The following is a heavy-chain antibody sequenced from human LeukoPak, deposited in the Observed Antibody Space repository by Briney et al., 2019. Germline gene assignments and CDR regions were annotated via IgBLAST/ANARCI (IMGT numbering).Heavy chain of an antibody. V-gene: IGHV4-34*01. D-gene: IGHD3-10*01. J-gene: IGHJ4*02. CDR1: GGSFSGYY. CDR2: INHSGST. Sequence: PPETLSLTCAVYGGSFSGYYWSWIRQPPGKGLEWIGEINHSGSTNYNPSLKSRVTISVDTSKNQFSLKLSSVTAADTAVYYCAKSYSYYTEYYFDYWGQGTLVTVSS. CDR3: AKSYSYYTEYYFDY.